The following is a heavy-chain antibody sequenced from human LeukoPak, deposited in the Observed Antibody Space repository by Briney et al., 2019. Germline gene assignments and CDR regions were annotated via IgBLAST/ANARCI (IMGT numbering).Heavy chain of an antibody. CDR3: ATYTHWVAGDV. D-gene: IGHD3-16*01. Sequence: GGSLRLSCAASEFTFVRYAMNWVRQAPGKGLEWVSYISSSSFKIGYADSVKGRFTISRDNARNSLYLQMGSLRAEDTAVYYCATYTHWVAGDVWGQGTTVTVSS. V-gene: IGHV3-48*04. CDR2: ISSSSFKI. J-gene: IGHJ6*02. CDR1: EFTFVRYA.